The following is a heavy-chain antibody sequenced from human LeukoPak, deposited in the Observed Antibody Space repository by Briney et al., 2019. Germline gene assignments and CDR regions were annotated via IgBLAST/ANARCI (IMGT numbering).Heavy chain of an antibody. CDR1: GGSFSGYY. D-gene: IGHD3-22*01. Sequence: PSETLSLTCAVYGGSFSGYYWSWIRQPPGKGLEWIGEINHSRSTNYNPSLKSRVTISVDTSKNQFSLKLSSVTAADTAVYYCARGIRYYYDSSGYYPLNWFDPWGQGTLVTVSS. CDR3: ARGIRYYYDSSGYYPLNWFDP. J-gene: IGHJ5*02. CDR2: INHSRST. V-gene: IGHV4-34*01.